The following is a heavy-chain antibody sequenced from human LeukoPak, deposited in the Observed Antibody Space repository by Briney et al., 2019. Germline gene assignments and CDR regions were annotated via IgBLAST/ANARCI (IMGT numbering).Heavy chain of an antibody. J-gene: IGHJ3*02. V-gene: IGHV3-48*01. D-gene: IGHD3-3*01. Sequence: GGSLRLSCAASGFTFSSYSMNWVRQAPGKGLEWVSYISSSSSTIYYADSVKGRFTISRDNAKNSLYLQMNSLRAEDTAVYYCARDEGYDFWSGYYTGAFDIWGQGTMVTVSS. CDR1: GFTFSSYS. CDR2: ISSSSSTI. CDR3: ARDEGYDFWSGYYTGAFDI.